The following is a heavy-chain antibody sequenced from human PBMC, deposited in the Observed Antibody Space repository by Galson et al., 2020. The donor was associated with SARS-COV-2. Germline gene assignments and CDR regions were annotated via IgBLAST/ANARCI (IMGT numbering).Heavy chain of an antibody. CDR3: ARYESGTLAFGS. J-gene: IGHJ4*02. D-gene: IGHD3-3*01. CDR1: GGSINSGDYY. V-gene: IGHV4-31*03. CDR2: IYYSGST. Sequence: SETLSLTCTVSGGSINSGDYYWSWIRQHPEKGLEWIGYIYYSGSTYYNPSLKSRVTISIDTSNNQFSLRLSSVTAADTALYYCARYESGTLAFGSWGQGTLVTVSS.